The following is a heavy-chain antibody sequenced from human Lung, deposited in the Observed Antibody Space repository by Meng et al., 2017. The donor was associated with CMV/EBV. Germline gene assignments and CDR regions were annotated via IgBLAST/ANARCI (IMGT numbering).Heavy chain of an antibody. V-gene: IGHV4-4*02. CDR1: SL. CDR3: ARIERRRILEYCGSDCSTTDY. Sequence: SLWAWVRTVPGQGLASIRRIYPSVTTISIPSLKSRVTISVAKFKNQFSLRLGSVTAADPAVYYCARIERRRILEYCGSDCSTTDYWGQGTLVTVSS. J-gene: IGHJ4*02. D-gene: IGHD2-21*02. CDR2: IYPSVTT.